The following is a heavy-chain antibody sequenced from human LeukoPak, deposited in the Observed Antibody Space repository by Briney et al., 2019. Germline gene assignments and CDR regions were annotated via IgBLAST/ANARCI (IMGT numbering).Heavy chain of an antibody. V-gene: IGHV1-8*01. CDR1: GYTFTSYD. CDR2: MSPGSGNT. D-gene: IGHD6-19*01. CDR3: ARDRVGVGGNGWEN. Sequence: GASVKVSCKASGYTFTSYDINWVRQAPGQGLEWMGWMSPGSGNTGYVQKFQGRVIMTRDTSISTAYMELSSLTSEDTAVYFCARDRVGVGGNGWENWGQGTLVTVSS. J-gene: IGHJ4*02.